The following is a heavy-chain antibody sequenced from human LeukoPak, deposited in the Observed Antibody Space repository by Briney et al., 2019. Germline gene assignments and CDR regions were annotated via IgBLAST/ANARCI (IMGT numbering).Heavy chain of an antibody. V-gene: IGHV3-15*01. CDR2: IKSKTNGGTT. Sequence: GGSLRLSCVASGITFSNAWMSWVRQAPGKGLEWVGRIKSKTNGGTTDYAAPVRGRFTISRVDSKNTLFLQLSSLQTEDTAVYYCTTWDYFDYWGQGTLVTVSS. CDR1: GITFSNAW. CDR3: TTWDYFDY. J-gene: IGHJ4*02.